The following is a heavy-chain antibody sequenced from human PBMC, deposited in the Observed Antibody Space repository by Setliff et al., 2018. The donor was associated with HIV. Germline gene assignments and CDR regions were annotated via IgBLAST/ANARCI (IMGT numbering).Heavy chain of an antibody. V-gene: IGHV4-34*01. CDR2: INQSGGT. Sequence: SETLSLTCAVYNTSVSGYYWTWIRQSPGRGLEWIGEINQSGGTDYNPSLRSRVYMSLDTSKNQFSLKLLSVTAADSAVYYCARGLGIAMVRGIRTFDHWGQGTQVTVSS. CDR3: ARGLGIAMVRGIRTFDH. CDR1: NTSVSGYY. D-gene: IGHD3-10*01. J-gene: IGHJ5*02.